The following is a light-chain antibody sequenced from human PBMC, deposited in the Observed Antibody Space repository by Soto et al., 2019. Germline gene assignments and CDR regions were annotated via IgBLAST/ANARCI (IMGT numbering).Light chain of an antibody. CDR2: WAS. CDR3: QQYNSPPYN. V-gene: IGKV4-1*01. Sequence: DIVMTQSPDSLAVSLGERATINCKSSQSILYSSNNKNQLAWYQQKPGQPPKLLMYWASTRQSGVPDRFSGSESGTDLTLPISSLQAEDVAVYYCQQYNSPPYNFGQGTKLEIK. CDR1: QSILYSSNNKNQ. J-gene: IGKJ2*01.